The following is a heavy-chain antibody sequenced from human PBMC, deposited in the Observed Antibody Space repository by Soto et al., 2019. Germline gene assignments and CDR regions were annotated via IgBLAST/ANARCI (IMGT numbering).Heavy chain of an antibody. CDR3: AIYGSKSSPHYLDY. CDR2: IFGGGGDT. Sequence: GGSLRLSCAVSGFTFSNYAVGWVRQAPGMGLEWVSSIFGGGGDTYYTDSVKGRFTISRDSSENTVFLQMNSLRAEDTALYYCAIYGSKSSPHYLDYWGQGTPVTVSS. CDR1: GFTFSNYA. J-gene: IGHJ4*02. D-gene: IGHD6-13*01. V-gene: IGHV3-23*01.